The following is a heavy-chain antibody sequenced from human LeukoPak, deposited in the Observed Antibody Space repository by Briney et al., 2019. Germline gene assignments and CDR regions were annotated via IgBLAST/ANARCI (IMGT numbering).Heavy chain of an antibody. Sequence: GGSLRLSCAASGFTFSSYSMNWVRQAPGKGLEWVSSISSSSSYIYYADSVKGRFTISRDNAKNSLYLQMNSLRAEDTAVYYCARRVQLWSYYYYYMDVRGKGTTVTISS. CDR3: ARRVQLWSYYYYYMDV. J-gene: IGHJ6*03. V-gene: IGHV3-21*01. CDR2: ISSSSSYI. D-gene: IGHD5-18*01. CDR1: GFTFSSYS.